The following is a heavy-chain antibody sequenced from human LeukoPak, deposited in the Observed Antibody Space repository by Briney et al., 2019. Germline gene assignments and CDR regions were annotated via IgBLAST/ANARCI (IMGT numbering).Heavy chain of an antibody. CDR1: GFTFSNYA. J-gene: IGHJ6*03. Sequence: GGSLRLSCAGFGFTFSNYAIHWVRQAPGKGLEWVAAISFDGSKSYYAESVKGRFSISRDNSRDTLYLQMNSLRAEDTAVYYCAKDLNRDFWSGYFGSNMDVWGKGTTVTVSS. D-gene: IGHD3-3*01. CDR2: ISFDGSKS. V-gene: IGHV3-30*07. CDR3: AKDLNRDFWSGYFGSNMDV.